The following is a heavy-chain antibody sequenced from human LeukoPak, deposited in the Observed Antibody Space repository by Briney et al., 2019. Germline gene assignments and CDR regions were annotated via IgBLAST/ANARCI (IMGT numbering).Heavy chain of an antibody. J-gene: IGHJ4*02. CDR2: ISYDGSNK. D-gene: IGHD2-15*01. Sequence: GRSLRLSCAACGFTFSSYAMHWVRQAPGKGLEWVAVISYDGSNKYYADSVKGRFTISRDNSKNTLYLQMNSLRAEDTAVYYCARDGVVVVAAKLTYYFDYWGQGTLVTVSS. V-gene: IGHV3-30*04. CDR3: ARDGVVVVAAKLTYYFDY. CDR1: GFTFSSYA.